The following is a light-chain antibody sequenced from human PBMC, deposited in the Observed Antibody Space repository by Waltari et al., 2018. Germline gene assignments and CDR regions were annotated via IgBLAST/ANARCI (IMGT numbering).Light chain of an antibody. Sequence: EIVLTQSPATLSLSPGERATISCRTSQSVSTYLAWYQQRPGQAPRFLIYDASTRATGVPARFSGSGSGTDFTLTISSLEPEDFAVYYCQQRSNWPGFGQGTRLEIK. J-gene: IGKJ5*01. V-gene: IGKV3-11*01. CDR1: QSVSTY. CDR2: DAS. CDR3: QQRSNWPG.